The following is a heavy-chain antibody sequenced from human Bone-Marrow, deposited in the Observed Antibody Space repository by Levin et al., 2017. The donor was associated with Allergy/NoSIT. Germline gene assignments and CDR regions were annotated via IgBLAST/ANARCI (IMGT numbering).Heavy chain of an antibody. CDR1: GYIFTSYY. D-gene: IGHD3-16*01. J-gene: IGHJ4*02. CDR2: INPSGGST. V-gene: IGHV1-46*01. Sequence: ASVKVSCKASGYIFTSYYMHWVRQAPGQGLEWMGIINPSGGSTSYAQKFQGRLTMTRDTSTSTVYMELSSLRSEDTAVFYCARDLVVRGSPLDYWGQGTLVTVSS. CDR3: ARDLVVRGSPLDY.